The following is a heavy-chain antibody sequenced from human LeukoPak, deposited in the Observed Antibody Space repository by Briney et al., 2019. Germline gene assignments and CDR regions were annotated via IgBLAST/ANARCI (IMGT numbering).Heavy chain of an antibody. J-gene: IGHJ2*01. Sequence: PSETLSLTCTVSVSSISIYYWSWIRQPPGKGLEWIGYIYYSGSTNYNPPLKSRVTISVDTSKNQFSLKLSSVTAADTAVYYCARVKGSGYYRYWYFDLWGRGTLVTVSS. CDR2: IYYSGST. V-gene: IGHV4-59*01. D-gene: IGHD3-22*01. CDR3: ARVKGSGYYRYWYFDL. CDR1: VSSISIYY.